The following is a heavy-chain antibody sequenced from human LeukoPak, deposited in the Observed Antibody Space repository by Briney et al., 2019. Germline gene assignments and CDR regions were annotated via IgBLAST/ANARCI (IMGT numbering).Heavy chain of an antibody. CDR3: ARGAWGSGVYYYYYMDV. J-gene: IGHJ6*03. Sequence: PSETLSLTCTVSGGSISSYYWSWIRQPPGKGLEWIGYIYYSGSTNYNPSLKSRVTISVDTSKNQFSLKLSSVTAADTAVYYCARGAWGSGVYYYYYMDVWGKGTTVTISS. D-gene: IGHD3-10*01. CDR2: IYYSGST. CDR1: GGSISSYY. V-gene: IGHV4-59*01.